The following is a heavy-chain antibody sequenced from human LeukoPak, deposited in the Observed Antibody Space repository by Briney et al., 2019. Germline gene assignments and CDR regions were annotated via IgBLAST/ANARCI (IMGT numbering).Heavy chain of an antibody. D-gene: IGHD5-12*01. CDR2: ISSSGSTI. CDR3: ARKGDIVATNWFDP. J-gene: IGHJ5*02. Sequence: GGSLRLSCAASGFTFRDYYMSWIRQAPGKGLEGVSYISSSGSTIYYADSVKGRFTISRDNAKNSLYLQMNSLRAEDTAVYYCARKGDIVATNWFDPWGQGTLVTVSS. V-gene: IGHV3-11*01. CDR1: GFTFRDYY.